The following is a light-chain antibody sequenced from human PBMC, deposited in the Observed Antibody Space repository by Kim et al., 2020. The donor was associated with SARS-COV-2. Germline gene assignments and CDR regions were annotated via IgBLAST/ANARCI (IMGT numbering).Light chain of an antibody. J-gene: IGLJ1*01. Sequence: QSITISCTGTSSDVGGHNYVSWYQQHPGKAHNLIIYNVNNRPSGVSNRFSGSKSGNTASLTISGLQAEDEADYYCNSYTSSTTFVFGTGTMVTVL. CDR1: SSDVGGHNY. V-gene: IGLV2-14*03. CDR2: NVN. CDR3: NSYTSSTTFV.